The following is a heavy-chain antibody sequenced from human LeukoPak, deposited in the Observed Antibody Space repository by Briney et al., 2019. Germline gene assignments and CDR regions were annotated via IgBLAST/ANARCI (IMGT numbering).Heavy chain of an antibody. J-gene: IGHJ6*03. CDR2: MHHSGST. D-gene: IGHD3-10*01. CDR3: TRDLDAYGSGFYYYMDV. CDR1: GYSISNNYY. V-gene: IGHV4-38-2*02. Sequence: SSETLSLTCNVSGYSISNNYYWGWIRQPPGKGLEWIGSMHHSGSTFISPSLNSRVTISMQTSKNQFSLKLGSVTAADTAVYYCTRDLDAYGSGFYYYMDVWGKGTTVTISS.